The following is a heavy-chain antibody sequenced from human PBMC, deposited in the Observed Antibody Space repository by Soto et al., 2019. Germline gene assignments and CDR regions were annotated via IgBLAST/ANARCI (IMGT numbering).Heavy chain of an antibody. CDR1: GYTFTTFW. D-gene: IGHD2-2*01. J-gene: IGHJ5*02. V-gene: IGHV5-10-1*01. CDR2: IDPRDSYT. CDR3: ARLYCSSSPSDSLFDP. Sequence: VESLKISCTGFGYTFTTFWISWLRQMPGRGLEWMGRIDPRDSYTNYSPSFHGHVTISVDKSISTAYLHWGSLKASDTAMYYCARLYCSSSPSDSLFDPWGQGTLVTVFS.